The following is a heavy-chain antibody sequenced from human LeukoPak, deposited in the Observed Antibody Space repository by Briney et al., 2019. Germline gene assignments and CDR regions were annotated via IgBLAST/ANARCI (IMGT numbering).Heavy chain of an antibody. V-gene: IGHV3-33*01. CDR3: AREDHYYGSGSSFDY. CDR1: GFTFISYG. Sequence: GGSLRLSRAASGFTFISYGMHWVRQAPGKGLEWVAVIWYDGSNKYYADSVKGRFTISRDNSKNTLYLQMNSLRAEDTAVCYCAREDHYYGSGSSFDYWGQGTLVTVSS. CDR2: IWYDGSNK. D-gene: IGHD3-10*01. J-gene: IGHJ4*02.